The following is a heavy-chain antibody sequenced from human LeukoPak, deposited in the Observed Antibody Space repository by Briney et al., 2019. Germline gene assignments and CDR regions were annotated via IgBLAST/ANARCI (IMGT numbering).Heavy chain of an antibody. J-gene: IGHJ6*03. Sequence: ASVKVSCKASGYTFSSYGISWVRQAPGQGLEWMGWISAYNGNTNYAQKLQGRVTMTTDTSTSTAYMELRSLRSDDTAVYYCARVGGVGTYYYYYYMDVWGKGTTVTVSS. D-gene: IGHD4-23*01. CDR1: GYTFSSYG. V-gene: IGHV1-18*01. CDR2: ISAYNGNT. CDR3: ARVGGVGTYYYYYYMDV.